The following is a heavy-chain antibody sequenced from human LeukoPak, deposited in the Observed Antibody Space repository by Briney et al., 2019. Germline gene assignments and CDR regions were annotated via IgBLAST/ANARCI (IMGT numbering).Heavy chain of an antibody. J-gene: IGHJ6*02. V-gene: IGHV4-34*01. CDR2: INHSGST. CDR3: ARGPTGGVLGYYYYGMDV. CDR1: GGSFSGYY. D-gene: IGHD1-1*01. Sequence: SSETLSLTCAVYGGSFSGYYWSWIRQPPGKGLEWIGEINHSGSTNYNPSLKSRVTISVDTSKNQFSLKLSPVTAADTAVYYCARGPTGGVLGYYYYGMDVWGQGTTVTVSS.